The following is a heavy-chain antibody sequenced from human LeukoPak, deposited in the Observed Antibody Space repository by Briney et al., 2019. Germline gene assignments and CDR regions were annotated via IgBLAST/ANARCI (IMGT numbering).Heavy chain of an antibody. Sequence: GGSLRLSCAASGFILKSYWVVWVRQATGEGLEGVASIDEHGFKTYYAASVTGRFTISKDIAKNSLDLQMNSLRAEDTAVYYCARDGIHCTRDYWGQGALVTVSS. J-gene: IGHJ4*02. CDR3: ARDGIHCTRDY. CDR2: IDEHGFKT. D-gene: IGHD1-1*01. CDR1: GFILKSYW. V-gene: IGHV3-7*01.